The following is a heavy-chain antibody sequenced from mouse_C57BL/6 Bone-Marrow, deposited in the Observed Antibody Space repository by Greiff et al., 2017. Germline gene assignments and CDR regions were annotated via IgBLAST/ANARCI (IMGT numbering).Heavy chain of an antibody. CDR3: ARMGYHYDAMDY. CDR1: GYTFTDYN. J-gene: IGHJ4*01. Sequence: VQLQQSGPELVKPGASVKIPCKASGYTFTDYNMDWVKQSHGKSLEWIGDINPNNGGTIYNQKFKGKATLTVDKSSSTAYMELRSLTSEDTAVYYCARMGYHYDAMDYWGQGTSVTVSS. D-gene: IGHD4-1*01. CDR2: INPNNGGT. V-gene: IGHV1-18*01.